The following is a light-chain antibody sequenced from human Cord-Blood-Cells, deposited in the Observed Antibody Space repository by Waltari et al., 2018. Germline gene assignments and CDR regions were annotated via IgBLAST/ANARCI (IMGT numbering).Light chain of an antibody. CDR3: QQRSNWPPLT. Sequence: EIVLTQSPATLSLSPGERATLSCRASQSVSSYLALYQQKPGQAPRLRIYDASNRATGIPARFSGSGSGTDFTLTISSLEPEDFAVYYCQQRSNWPPLTFGGGTKVEIK. V-gene: IGKV3-11*01. CDR1: QSVSSY. J-gene: IGKJ4*01. CDR2: DAS.